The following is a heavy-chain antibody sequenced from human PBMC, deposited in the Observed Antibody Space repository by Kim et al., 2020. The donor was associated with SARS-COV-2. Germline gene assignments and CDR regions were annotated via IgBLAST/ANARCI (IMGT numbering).Heavy chain of an antibody. J-gene: IGHJ6*02. CDR1: GFTFSSYG. D-gene: IGHD3-3*01. CDR2: ISYDGSNK. Sequence: GGSLRLSCAASGFTFSSYGMHWVRQAPGKGLEWVAVISYDGSNKYYADPVKGRFTISRDNSKNTLYLQMNSLRAEDTAVYYCAKDKAYYDFWSGSGYYYYYGMDVWGQGTTVTVSS. CDR3: AKDKAYYDFWSGSGYYYYYGMDV. V-gene: IGHV3-30*18.